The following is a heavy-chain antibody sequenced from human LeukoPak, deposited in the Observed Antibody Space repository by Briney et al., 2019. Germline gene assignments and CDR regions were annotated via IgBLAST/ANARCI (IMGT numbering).Heavy chain of an antibody. J-gene: IGHJ5*02. CDR2: ISGSGGST. Sequence: GGSLRLSCAASGLTFSSYAMSWVRQAPGKGLEWVSAISGSGGSTYYADSVKGRFTISRDNSKNTLYLQMNSLRAEDTAVYYCAKNACGGDCQNWFDPWGQGTLVTVSS. D-gene: IGHD2-21*02. CDR3: AKNACGGDCQNWFDP. V-gene: IGHV3-23*01. CDR1: GLTFSSYA.